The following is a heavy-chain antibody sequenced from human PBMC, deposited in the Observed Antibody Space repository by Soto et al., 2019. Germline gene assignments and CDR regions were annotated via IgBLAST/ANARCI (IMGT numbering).Heavy chain of an antibody. J-gene: IGHJ4*02. Sequence: QVQLVQSGGEVKKPGASVEVSCRTSGYMFTTYGMSWVRQAPGQGLEWMAWISAYNGNKKYAQQFQGRVTMTTDTSTSTVSMELRNLTSADTGTYFCARTGGGMAARPLEYWGQGTLVTVSS. V-gene: IGHV1-18*04. CDR2: ISAYNGNK. CDR3: ARTGGGMAARPLEY. D-gene: IGHD6-6*01. CDR1: GYMFTTYG.